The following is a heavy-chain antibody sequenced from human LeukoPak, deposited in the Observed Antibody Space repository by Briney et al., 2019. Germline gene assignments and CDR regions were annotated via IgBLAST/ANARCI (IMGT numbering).Heavy chain of an antibody. CDR3: AREVSNYDYVWGSQTAFDI. CDR2: IYSGGST. V-gene: IGHV3-66*01. CDR1: GFTFSSYA. Sequence: GGSLRLSCAASGFTFSSYAMSWVRQAPGKGLEWVSVIYSGGSTYYADSVKGRFTISRDNSKNTLYLQMNSLRAEDTAVYYCAREVSNYDYVWGSQTAFDIWGQGTMVTVSS. D-gene: IGHD3-16*01. J-gene: IGHJ3*02.